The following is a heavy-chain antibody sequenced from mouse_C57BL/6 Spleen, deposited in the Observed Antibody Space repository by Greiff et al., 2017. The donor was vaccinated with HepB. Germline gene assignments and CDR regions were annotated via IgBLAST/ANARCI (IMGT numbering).Heavy chain of an antibody. CDR2: ISDGGSYT. V-gene: IGHV5-4*01. D-gene: IGHD1-1*01. CDR1: GFTFSSYA. Sequence: EVQVVESGGGLVKPGGSLKLSCAASGFTFSSYAMSWVRQTPEKRLEWVATISDGGSYTYYPDNVKGRFTISRDNAKNNLYLQMSHLKSEDTAMYYCAREGTTVVAARAMDYWGQGTSVTVSS. J-gene: IGHJ4*01. CDR3: AREGTTVVAARAMDY.